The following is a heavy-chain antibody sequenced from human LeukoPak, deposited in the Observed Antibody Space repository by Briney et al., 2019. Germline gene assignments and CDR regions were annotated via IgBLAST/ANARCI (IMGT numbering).Heavy chain of an antibody. Sequence: SETLSLTCTVSGGSISSYYWSWIRHPPGKGLEWIGYIYYSGSTNYNPSLKSRVTISVDTSKNQFSLKLSSVTAADTAVYYCARVGVSSHYYYYMDVWGKGTTVTVSS. V-gene: IGHV4-59*01. CDR1: GGSISSYY. J-gene: IGHJ6*03. CDR2: IYYSGST. CDR3: ARVGVSSHYYYYMDV. D-gene: IGHD3-16*02.